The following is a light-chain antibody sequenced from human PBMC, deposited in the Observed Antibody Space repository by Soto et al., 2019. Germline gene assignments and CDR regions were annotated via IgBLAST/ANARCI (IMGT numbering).Light chain of an antibody. J-gene: IGKJ1*01. V-gene: IGKV3-15*01. CDR3: RHYNNWPPET. CDR2: GAS. Sequence: EIVMTQSPATLSVSPGARAPLSCRASQSVSSNLAWYQQKPGQAPRLLIYGASTRATGIPARFGGSGSGTEFNLTISSMQSEDFAIYYCRHYNNWPPETFGQGTKVDIK. CDR1: QSVSSN.